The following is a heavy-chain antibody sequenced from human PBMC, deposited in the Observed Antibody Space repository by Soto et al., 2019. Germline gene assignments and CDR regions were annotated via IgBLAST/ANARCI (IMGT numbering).Heavy chain of an antibody. V-gene: IGHV4-59*11. Sequence: ETLSLTCPVSGGSISSHYWSWVRQAPGKGLEWIGHIYYRGSTNYNPSLRSRSTISVDTSKNQFSLKLNSVTTADVAVYYCARDGREASGMDVWGQGTTVTVYS. CDR2: IYYRGST. CDR1: GGSISSHY. CDR3: ARDGREASGMDV. D-gene: IGHD1-26*01. J-gene: IGHJ6*02.